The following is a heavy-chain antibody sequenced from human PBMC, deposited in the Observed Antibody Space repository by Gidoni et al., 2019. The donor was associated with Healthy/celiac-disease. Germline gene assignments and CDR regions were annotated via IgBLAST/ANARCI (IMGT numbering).Heavy chain of an antibody. CDR1: GYSISSGYY. CDR2: IYHSGST. CDR3: ARVGYSGSFHVVWFDP. Sequence: QVQLQESGQGLVKPSETLSLTCAVSGYSISSGYYWGWIRQPPGKGLEWIGSIYHSGSTYYNPSLKSRVTISVDTSKNQFSLKLSSVTAADTAVYYCARVGYSGSFHVVWFDPWGQGTLVTVSS. V-gene: IGHV4-38-2*01. D-gene: IGHD1-26*01. J-gene: IGHJ5*02.